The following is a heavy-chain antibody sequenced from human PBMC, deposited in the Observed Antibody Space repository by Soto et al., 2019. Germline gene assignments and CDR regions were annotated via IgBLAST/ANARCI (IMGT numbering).Heavy chain of an antibody. CDR2: IYYSGNT. CDR3: ARQLGYYTNVICPDKWSDP. CDR1: GGCMNSGGYY. J-gene: IGHJ5*02. Sequence: SESLALTCTFSGGCMNSGGYYWSWIRQHPGKGLEWIGYIYYSGNTYYNPSLKSRVIISVDTSKNQFSLKLSSVTAADTAVYYCARQLGYYTNVICPDKWSDPWGQRTLVTVTS. V-gene: IGHV4-31*03. D-gene: IGHD2-8*01.